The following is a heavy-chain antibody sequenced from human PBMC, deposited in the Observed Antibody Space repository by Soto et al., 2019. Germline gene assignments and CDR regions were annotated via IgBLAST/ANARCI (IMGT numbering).Heavy chain of an antibody. V-gene: IGHV4-4*02. D-gene: IGHD2-21*01. J-gene: IGHJ4*02. CDR1: GGSTTSHW. CDR2: IFHTGSA. CDR3: ARHIAVSGTRGFDH. Sequence: QVQLQESGPGLMKPSGTLSLTCAVSGGSTTSHWWSWVRPPPGKGLECIAEIFHTGSANYNPSLMGRLTISMDKSRNHLSLNLNSVTAADTAVYYCARHIAVSGTRGFDHWGQGTLVTVSS.